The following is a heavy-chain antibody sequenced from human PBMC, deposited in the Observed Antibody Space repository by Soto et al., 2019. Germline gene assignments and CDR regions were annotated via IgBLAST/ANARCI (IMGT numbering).Heavy chain of an antibody. D-gene: IGHD3-22*01. Sequence: SVKVSCKASGGTFSSYAISWVRQAPGQGXEWMGGIIPIFATANYAQKFQGRVTITADKSTSTAYMELSSLRSEDTAVYYCARVGPPNYYDSSGYYYDYWGQGTLVTVSS. CDR2: IIPIFATA. CDR3: ARVGPPNYYDSSGYYYDY. J-gene: IGHJ4*02. V-gene: IGHV1-69*06. CDR1: GGTFSSYA.